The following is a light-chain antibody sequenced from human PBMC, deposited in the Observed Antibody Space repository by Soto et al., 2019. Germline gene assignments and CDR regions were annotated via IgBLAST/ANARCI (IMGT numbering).Light chain of an antibody. CDR3: LLTYSGTRV. J-gene: IGLJ3*02. V-gene: IGLV7-46*01. Sequence: QAVVTQEPSLTVSPEGTVTLTCSSTTAAVTSGHYPYWFQQKPGQAPRTLIYDTTKKHSWTPARFSGSLLGDKAALTLSGAQPEDEADYYCLLTYSGTRVFGGGTKLTVL. CDR2: DTT. CDR1: TAAVTSGHY.